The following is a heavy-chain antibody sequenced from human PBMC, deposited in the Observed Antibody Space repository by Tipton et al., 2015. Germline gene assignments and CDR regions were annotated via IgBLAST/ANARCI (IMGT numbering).Heavy chain of an antibody. J-gene: IGHJ4*02. CDR1: AYSITSDYY. CDR2: ISNTGNT. CDR3: ARARGRHGGLFDS. V-gene: IGHV4-38-2*01. D-gene: IGHD4-23*01. Sequence: TLSLTCAVSAYSITSDYYWGWIRQPPGKGLEWIGYISNTGNTHYNPSLKSRVTISLDTSKNQFSLTLNSVTASDTAVYYCARARGRHGGLFDSWGQGILVTVSS.